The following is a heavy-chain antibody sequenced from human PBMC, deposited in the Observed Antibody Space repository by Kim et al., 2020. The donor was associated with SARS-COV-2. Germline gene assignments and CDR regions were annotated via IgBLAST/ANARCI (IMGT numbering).Heavy chain of an antibody. CDR3: ARDSGDIVVVPAAMPSYYYYGMDV. CDR2: IIPIFGTA. CDR1: GGTFSSYA. V-gene: IGHV1-69*13. J-gene: IGHJ6*02. D-gene: IGHD2-2*01. Sequence: SVKVSCKASGGTFSSYAISWVRQAPGQGLEWMGGIIPIFGTANYAQKFQGRVTITADESTSTAYMELSSLRSEDTAVYYCARDSGDIVVVPAAMPSYYYYGMDVWGQGTTVTVSS.